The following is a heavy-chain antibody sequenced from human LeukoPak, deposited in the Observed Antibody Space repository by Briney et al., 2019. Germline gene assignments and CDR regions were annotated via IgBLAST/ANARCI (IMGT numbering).Heavy chain of an antibody. Sequence: GGSLRLSCAVSGFTFSNYGMHWVRQAPGKGLEWVAFLRYDGSSKYYADSVKGRFTISRDISKTTLFLHMDSLRADATAVYSCAKFRGYDTSGYDPGDGVDIWGQGTMVT. V-gene: IGHV3-30*02. CDR3: AKFRGYDTSGYDPGDGVDI. CDR2: LRYDGSSK. D-gene: IGHD3-22*01. J-gene: IGHJ3*02. CDR1: GFTFSNYG.